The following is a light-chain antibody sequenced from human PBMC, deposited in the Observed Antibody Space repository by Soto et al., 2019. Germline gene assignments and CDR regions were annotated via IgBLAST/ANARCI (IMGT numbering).Light chain of an antibody. CDR1: SSNIGSNH. Sequence: QSVLTQPPSASATPGQRVTISCSGSSSNIGSNHVYWYQHLPGTAPKLLIYRNNQRPSGVPDRFSVSKSGTSVSLAISGLRSEDEANYYCAAWDDSLSGWVFGGGTKVTVL. J-gene: IGLJ3*02. CDR3: AAWDDSLSGWV. V-gene: IGLV1-47*01. CDR2: RNN.